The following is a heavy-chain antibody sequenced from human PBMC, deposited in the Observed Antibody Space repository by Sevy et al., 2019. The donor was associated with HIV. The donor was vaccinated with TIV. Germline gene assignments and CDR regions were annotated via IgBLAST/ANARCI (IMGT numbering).Heavy chain of an antibody. Sequence: ASVKVSCKVSGYTLTKLPMHWVRQAPGKGLEWMGGFDPEDGETIYAQRFQGRVTMTEDTSTDTAYMELSSLRSEDTALYYCAKSFPRYGTGWEFDYWGQGTLVTVSS. CDR1: GYTLTKLP. CDR2: FDPEDGET. D-gene: IGHD6-19*01. V-gene: IGHV1-24*01. CDR3: AKSFPRYGTGWEFDY. J-gene: IGHJ4*02.